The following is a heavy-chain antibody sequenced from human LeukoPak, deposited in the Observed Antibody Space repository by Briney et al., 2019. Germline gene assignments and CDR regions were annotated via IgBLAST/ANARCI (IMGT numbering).Heavy chain of an antibody. V-gene: IGHV3-33*01. D-gene: IGHD3-3*01. CDR3: ARGQLDYDFWSCLPALFPYYYYYYGMDV. J-gene: IGHJ6*02. CDR1: GFTFSSYG. CDR2: IWYDGSNK. Sequence: GRSLRLSCAASGFTFSSYGMHWVRQAPGKGLEWVAVIWYDGSNKYYADSVKGRFTISRDNSKNTLYLQMNSLRAEDTAVYYCARGQLDYDFWSCLPALFPYYYYYYGMDVWGQGTTVTVSS.